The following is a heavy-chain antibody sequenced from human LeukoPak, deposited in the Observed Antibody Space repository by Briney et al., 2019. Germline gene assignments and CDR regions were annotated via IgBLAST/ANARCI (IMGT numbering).Heavy chain of an antibody. Sequence: QSGGSLRLSCAVSGFTFSTYWMHWVRQTTGEGLVWVLRINSDGSGTSYADSVKGRFTISRDNGKNTLYLQMHSLRAEDTAVYYCAKDANTHYYDSSGYPPFFDYWGQGTLVTVSS. CDR2: INSDGSGT. V-gene: IGHV3-74*01. J-gene: IGHJ4*02. CDR3: AKDANTHYYDSSGYPPFFDY. CDR1: GFTFSTYW. D-gene: IGHD3-22*01.